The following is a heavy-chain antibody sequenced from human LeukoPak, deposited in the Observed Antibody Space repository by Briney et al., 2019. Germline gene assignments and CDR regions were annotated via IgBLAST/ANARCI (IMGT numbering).Heavy chain of an antibody. CDR3: AKERCTTTAFDI. Sequence: GGSLRLSCAASGFTFSTYDMSWVRQAPGKGLEWVSAISGSGGRTRYADSVKGRFTISRDNSQNTLYLHMNSLRAEDTAVYYCAKERCTTTAFDIWGRGTMVTVSS. J-gene: IGHJ3*02. V-gene: IGHV3-23*01. CDR1: GFTFSTYD. CDR2: ISGSGGRT. D-gene: IGHD1-14*01.